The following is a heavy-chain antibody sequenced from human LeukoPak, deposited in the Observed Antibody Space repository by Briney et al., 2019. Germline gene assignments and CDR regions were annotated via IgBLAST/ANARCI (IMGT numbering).Heavy chain of an antibody. V-gene: IGHV1-18*01. Sequence: ASVKVSCKASGYTFTSYGISWVRQAPGQGLEWMGWISAYNGNTNYAQKLHGRVTMTTDTSTSTAYMELRSLRSDDTAVYYCARTASAGIYDFWSGYYYYFDYWGQGTLVTVSS. D-gene: IGHD3-3*01. CDR1: GYTFTSYG. CDR3: ARTASAGIYDFWSGYYYYFDY. CDR2: ISAYNGNT. J-gene: IGHJ4*02.